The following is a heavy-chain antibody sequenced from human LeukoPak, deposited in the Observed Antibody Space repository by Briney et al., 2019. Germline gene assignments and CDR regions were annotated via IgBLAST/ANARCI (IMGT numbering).Heavy chain of an antibody. V-gene: IGHV3-74*01. Sequence: PGGSLRLSCAASGVTFSRYWMYWVRQAPGKGLVWVSGIYSDGNDRRYADSVKGRFTISRDNAKNTVFLQMNSLRAEGTAVYYCVRYDWNYPDYWGQGTLVTVSS. CDR1: GVTFSRYW. D-gene: IGHD1-7*01. J-gene: IGHJ4*02. CDR3: VRYDWNYPDY. CDR2: IYSDGNDR.